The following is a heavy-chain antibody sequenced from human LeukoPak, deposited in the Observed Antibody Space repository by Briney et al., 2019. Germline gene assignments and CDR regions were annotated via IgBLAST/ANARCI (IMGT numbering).Heavy chain of an antibody. CDR3: ARDAGAGLKKYFDY. D-gene: IGHD6-19*01. CDR1: GGSISTYY. J-gene: IGHJ4*02. Sequence: SETLSLTCTVSGGSISTYYWSWIRQPAGKGLELIGRMYSSGSPNYNPSLQSRVTMSEDTSENQFSLKLSSMTAADTAVYYCARDAGAGLKKYFDYWGQGILVTVSS. CDR2: MYSSGSP. V-gene: IGHV4-4*07.